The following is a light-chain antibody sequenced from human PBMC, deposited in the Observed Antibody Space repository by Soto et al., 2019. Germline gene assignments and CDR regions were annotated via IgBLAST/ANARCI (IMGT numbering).Light chain of an antibody. CDR3: AVWDDSLNGHV. Sequence: QSVLTQPPSASGTPGQTVTISCSGSSPNIGTSSVHWYKHLPGTAPKPLIYTNDQRPSGVPDRFSGSKSGTSASLAISGLQSEDEADYYCAVWDDSLNGHVFGAGTKVTGL. V-gene: IGLV1-44*01. CDR2: TND. CDR1: SPNIGTSS. J-gene: IGLJ1*01.